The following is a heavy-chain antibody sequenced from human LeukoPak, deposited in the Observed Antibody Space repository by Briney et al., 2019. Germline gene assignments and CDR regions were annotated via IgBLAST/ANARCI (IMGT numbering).Heavy chain of an antibody. V-gene: IGHV3-7*01. Sequence: GGSLRLSCAASGFTFSSYWMTWVRQAPGKGLEWVANIKQDGSEKYYVDSVKGRFTISRDNAKNLLFLQMNSPRAEDTAVYYCARLYSSGWYGCDYWGQGTLVTVSS. J-gene: IGHJ4*02. CDR3: ARLYSSGWYGCDY. CDR2: IKQDGSEK. D-gene: IGHD6-19*01. CDR1: GFTFSSYW.